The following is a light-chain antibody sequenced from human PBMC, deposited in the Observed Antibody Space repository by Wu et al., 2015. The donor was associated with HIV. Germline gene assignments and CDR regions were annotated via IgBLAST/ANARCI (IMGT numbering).Light chain of an antibody. CDR1: QTISTY. J-gene: IGKJ1*01. V-gene: IGKV1-39*01. CDR2: GAS. CDR3: QQTYNAPVT. Sequence: DIQMTQSPSSLSASVGDRVTITCRASQTISTYLNWYQQKPLKAPRLLIYGASSLGSGVPSRFSGSGSGTDFTLTISSLQPDDYATYYCQQTYNAPVTFGQGTKVEIK.